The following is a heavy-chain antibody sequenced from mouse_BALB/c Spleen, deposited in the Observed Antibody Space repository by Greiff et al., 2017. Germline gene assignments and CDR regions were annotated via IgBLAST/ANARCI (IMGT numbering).Heavy chain of an antibody. CDR1: GYAFTNYW. Sequence: VQLVESGAELVRPGTSVKISCKASGYAFTNYWLGWVKQRPGHGLEWIGDIYPGSGNTYYNEKFKGKATLTADKSSSTAYMQLSSLTSEDSAVYFCARPITTATFAYWGQGTLVTVSA. V-gene: IGHV1-63*01. CDR3: ARPITTATFAY. D-gene: IGHD1-2*01. J-gene: IGHJ3*01. CDR2: IYPGSGNT.